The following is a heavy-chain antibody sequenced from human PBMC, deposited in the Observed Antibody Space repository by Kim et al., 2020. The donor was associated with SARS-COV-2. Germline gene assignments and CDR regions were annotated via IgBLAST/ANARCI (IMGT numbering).Heavy chain of an antibody. V-gene: IGHV3-30*18. CDR1: GFTFSSYG. CDR3: AKDREWLVIDY. Sequence: GGSLRLSCAASGFTFSSYGMHWVRQAPGKGLEWVAVISYDGSNKYYADSVKGRFTISRDNSKNTLFLQMNSLRAEDTAVYYCAKDREWLVIDYWGQGTLV. D-gene: IGHD6-19*01. J-gene: IGHJ4*02. CDR2: ISYDGSNK.